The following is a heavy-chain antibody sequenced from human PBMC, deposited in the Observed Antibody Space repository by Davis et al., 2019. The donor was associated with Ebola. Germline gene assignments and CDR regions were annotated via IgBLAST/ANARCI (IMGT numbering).Heavy chain of an antibody. J-gene: IGHJ4*02. CDR2: IRSKANSYAT. D-gene: IGHD3-22*01. CDR1: GFTFSGSA. V-gene: IGHV3-73*01. CDR3: GRGYDNRGYYYVDF. Sequence: GESLKISCAASGFTFSGSAMHWVRQASGKGLEWVGRIRSKANSYATAYAASVKGRFTISRDNSKNTLYLQMGSLRTEDMAVYFCGRGYDNRGYYYVDFWGQGTLVTVSS.